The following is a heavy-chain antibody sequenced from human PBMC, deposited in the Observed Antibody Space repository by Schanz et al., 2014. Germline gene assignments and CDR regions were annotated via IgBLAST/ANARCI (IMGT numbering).Heavy chain of an antibody. D-gene: IGHD3-10*01. CDR1: GFSFSSYA. J-gene: IGHJ4*02. Sequence: EVQLLESGGGLVQPGGSLRLSCATSGFSFSSYAINWVRQAPGKGLEWVSGISGSGASAYYAGSVKGRFTISRGNSNKTGELQMNSLRAEDTALYDCVRDELLGFGEVLSLDYWGQGALVTVSS. CDR3: VRDELLGFGEVLSLDY. CDR2: ISGSGASA. V-gene: IGHV3-23*01.